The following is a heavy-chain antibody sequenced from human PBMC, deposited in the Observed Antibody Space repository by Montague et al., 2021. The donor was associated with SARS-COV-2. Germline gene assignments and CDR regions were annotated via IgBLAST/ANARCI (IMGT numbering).Heavy chain of an antibody. CDR3: AGDQSTGPRWYFDH. J-gene: IGHJ2*01. V-gene: IGHV4-59*01. CDR2: VFYCGTT. Sequence: SETLSLACTVSGGSISNFYWSWLRQPPGRGLEWIAYVFYCGTTSSNPSLTSRATISVDTSKNQFSLRLDSVTAAATAVYYCAGDQSTGPRWYFDHWGRGTLVTVSS. CDR1: GGSISNFY. D-gene: IGHD1-1*01.